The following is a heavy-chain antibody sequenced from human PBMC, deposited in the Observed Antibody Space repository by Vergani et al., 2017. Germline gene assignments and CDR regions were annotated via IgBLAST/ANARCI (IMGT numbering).Heavy chain of an antibody. CDR1: GGSIRRRSYY. V-gene: IGHV4-39*07. CDR3: ARDLGDLSWFDP. J-gene: IGHJ5*02. CDR2: LQYSGST. Sequence: QLQLQESGPGLVKPSETLSLTCTVSGGSIRRRSYYLGWLRQPPGKGLEWIGSLQYSGSTYYNPSLKSRVPISVDTSKHQFSLKLRAVTAADTAVYYCARDLGDLSWFDPWGQGTLVTVSS. D-gene: IGHD3-16*01.